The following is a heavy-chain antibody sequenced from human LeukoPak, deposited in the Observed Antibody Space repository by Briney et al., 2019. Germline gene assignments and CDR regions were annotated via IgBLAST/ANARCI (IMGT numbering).Heavy chain of an antibody. CDR1: GGSISTYY. V-gene: IGHV4-59*08. CDR3: ASAAVWLAFDF. J-gene: IGHJ4*02. D-gene: IGHD5-12*01. CDR2: SHYSGSA. Sequence: SETLSLTRTVSGGSISTYYWSWIRQPPGKGLEWIGYSHYSGSANYNPLFKSRVTISVDTSKNQFSLKLSSVTAADTAVYHCASAAVWLAFDFWGQGALVTVSS.